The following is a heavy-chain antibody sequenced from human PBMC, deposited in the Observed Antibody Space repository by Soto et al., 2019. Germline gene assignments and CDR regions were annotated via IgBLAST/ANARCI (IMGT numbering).Heavy chain of an antibody. V-gene: IGHV3-11*01. D-gene: IGHD5-12*01. CDR2: ISSSGSTI. CDR3: ARGPGYSGYDFLDY. J-gene: IGHJ4*01. CDR1: GFTFSDYY. Sequence: PAGCLRLCCAACGFTFSDYYMSLIRQAPGKGLEWVSYISSSGSTIYYADSVKGRFTISRGNAKNSLYLQMNSLRAEDTAVYYRARGPGYSGYDFLDYWGHGTLVTVSS.